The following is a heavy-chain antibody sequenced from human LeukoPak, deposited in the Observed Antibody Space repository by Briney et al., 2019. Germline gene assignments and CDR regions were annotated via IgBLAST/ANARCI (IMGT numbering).Heavy chain of an antibody. CDR2: IIPILGTA. CDR1: GYTFTSYG. Sequence: ASVKVSCKASGYTFTSYGISWVRQAPGQGLEWMGGIIPILGTANYAQKFQGRVTINTDESTSTAYMELSSLGSEDTALYYCARDLAPATEWNYADAFDVWGQGTMVTVSS. J-gene: IGHJ3*01. D-gene: IGHD1-7*01. V-gene: IGHV1-69*05. CDR3: ARDLAPATEWNYADAFDV.